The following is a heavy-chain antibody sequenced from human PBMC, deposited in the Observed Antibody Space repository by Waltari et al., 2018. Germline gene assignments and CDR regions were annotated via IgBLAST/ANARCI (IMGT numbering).Heavy chain of an antibody. Sequence: EVQLVESGGGLIQPGGSLRLSCAASGFTFSSYWLHWVRQAPGKGLVWVSCINTDGSSTSYADSVKGRFTISRDNAKNTLYLQMNSLRAEDTAVYYCARGYGSGSLPPGWGQGTLVTVSS. CDR1: GFTFSSYW. CDR3: ARGYGSGSLPPG. D-gene: IGHD3-10*01. CDR2: INTDGSST. V-gene: IGHV3-74*01. J-gene: IGHJ4*02.